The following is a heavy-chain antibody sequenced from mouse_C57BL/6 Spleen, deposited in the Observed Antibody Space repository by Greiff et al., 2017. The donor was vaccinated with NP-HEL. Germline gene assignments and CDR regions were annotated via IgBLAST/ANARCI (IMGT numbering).Heavy chain of an antibody. Sequence: EVMLVESGGGLVQPKGSLKLSCAASGFSFNTYAMNWVRQAPGKGLEWVARIRSKSNNYATYYADSVKDRFTISRDDSESMLYLQMNNLKTEDTAMYYCVRQETAQATDYAMDYWGQGTSVTVSS. J-gene: IGHJ4*01. V-gene: IGHV10-1*01. CDR3: VRQETAQATDYAMDY. CDR2: IRSKSNNYAT. D-gene: IGHD3-2*02. CDR1: GFSFNTYA.